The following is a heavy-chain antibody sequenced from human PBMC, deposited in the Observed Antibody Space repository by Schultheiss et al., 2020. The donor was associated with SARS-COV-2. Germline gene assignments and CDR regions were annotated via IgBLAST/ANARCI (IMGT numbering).Heavy chain of an antibody. J-gene: IGHJ6*02. CDR3: AGGVTIFGVVIRRYYYGMDV. V-gene: IGHV4-34*01. Sequence: SETLSLTCAVYGGSFSGYYWSWIRQPPGKGLEWIGEINHSGSTNYNPSLKSRVTISVDTSKNQFSLKLSSVTAADTAVYYCAGGVTIFGVVIRRYYYGMDVWGQGTTVTVS. D-gene: IGHD3-3*01. CDR1: GGSFSGYY. CDR2: INHSGST.